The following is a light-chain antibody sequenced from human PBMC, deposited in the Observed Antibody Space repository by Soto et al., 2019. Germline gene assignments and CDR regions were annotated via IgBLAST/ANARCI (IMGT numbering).Light chain of an antibody. Sequence: SYELTQPPSVSVAPGQTARITCWGDNIGSKSVHWYRQKPGQAPVLVVYDDSDRPSGIPERFSGYNSGNTATLTISRVEAGDEADYYCQVCESISDPRQVFGTGAQRTVL. V-gene: IGLV3-21*02. CDR2: DDS. CDR1: NIGSKS. CDR3: QVCESISDPRQV. J-gene: IGLJ1*01.